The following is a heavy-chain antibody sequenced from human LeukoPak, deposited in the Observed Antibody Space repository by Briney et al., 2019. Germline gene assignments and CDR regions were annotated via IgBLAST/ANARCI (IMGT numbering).Heavy chain of an antibody. V-gene: IGHV4-4*07. D-gene: IGHD5-18*01. CDR1: GGSISNYY. Sequence: SETLSLTCIVSGGSISNYYWSWIRQPAGKGLEWIGRIYTSGSTNYNPSLKSRVTMSVDTSKNQFSLKLTSVSAADTAVYYCARGSGYSYGYPFDYWGQGTLVTVSS. J-gene: IGHJ4*02. CDR3: ARGSGYSYGYPFDY. CDR2: IYTSGST.